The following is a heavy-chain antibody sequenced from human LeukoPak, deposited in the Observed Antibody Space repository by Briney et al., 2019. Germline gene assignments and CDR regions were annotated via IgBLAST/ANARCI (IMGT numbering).Heavy chain of an antibody. CDR2: INSDGSST. CDR3: YTANL. Sequence: PGGPLRHPCAPSGFTFSSYWMLWVRQAPRKGLVWGSQINSDGSSTNYADSVKGRFSISRDNAKNTLYLQMSSLRAEDTAVYCHYTANLWGQGTLVIVS. V-gene: IGHV3-74*01. CDR1: GFTFSSYW. D-gene: IGHD3-3*01. J-gene: IGHJ4*02.